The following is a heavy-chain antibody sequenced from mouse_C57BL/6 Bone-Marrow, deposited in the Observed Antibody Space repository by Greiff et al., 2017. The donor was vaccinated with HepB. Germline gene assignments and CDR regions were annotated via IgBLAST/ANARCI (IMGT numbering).Heavy chain of an antibody. CDR2: IDPENGDT. CDR3: TTWSSNYGWFAY. V-gene: IGHV14-4*01. CDR1: GFNINDDY. J-gene: IGHJ3*01. Sequence: EVKLMESGAELVRPGASVKLSCTASGFNINDDYMHWVKQRPEQGLEWIGWIDPENGDTEYASKFQGKATITADTSSNTAYLQLSSLTSEDTAVYYCTTWSSNYGWFAYWGQGTLVTVSA. D-gene: IGHD2-5*01.